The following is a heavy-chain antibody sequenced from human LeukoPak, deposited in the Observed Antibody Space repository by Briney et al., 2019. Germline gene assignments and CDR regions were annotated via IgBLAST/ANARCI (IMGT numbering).Heavy chain of an antibody. CDR3: ARGRTIFGVVIGSDP. CDR1: GGSISSYY. Sequence: PSETLSLTCTVSGGSISSYYWSWIRQPAGKGLEWIGRIYTSGSTNYNPSLKSRVTMSVDTSKNQFSLKLSSVTAADTAVYYCARGRTIFGVVIGSDPWGQGTLVTVSS. J-gene: IGHJ5*02. D-gene: IGHD3-3*01. CDR2: IYTSGST. V-gene: IGHV4-4*07.